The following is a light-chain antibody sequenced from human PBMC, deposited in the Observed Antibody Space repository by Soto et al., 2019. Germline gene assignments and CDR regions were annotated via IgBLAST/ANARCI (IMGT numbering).Light chain of an antibody. J-gene: IGKJ1*01. CDR3: QQYGSSRWT. V-gene: IGKV3-20*01. CDR2: GAS. Sequence: EIVLTQSPGTLSFSPGERSTLSCRASRSVSSSYLAWYQQKPGQDPRLLIYGASSRATGIPDRFSGSGSGTDFTLTISRLEPEDFAVYYCQQYGSSRWTFGQGTKVDIK. CDR1: RSVSSSY.